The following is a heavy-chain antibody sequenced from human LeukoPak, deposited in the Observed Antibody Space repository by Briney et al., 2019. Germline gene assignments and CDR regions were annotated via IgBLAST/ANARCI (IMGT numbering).Heavy chain of an antibody. CDR2: ITTYNGNT. CDR1: GYTFTTYG. D-gene: IGHD2-15*01. J-gene: IGHJ4*02. V-gene: IGHV1-18*01. Sequence: ASVKVSCKASGYTFTTYGISRVRQAPGQGLEWMGWITTYNGNTNYAQKLQGRVTMTTDTSTSTAYMELRSLRFDDTAVYYCARGPYCSGATCYSQMYDFWGQGSPVAVSS. CDR3: ARGPYCSGATCYSQMYDF.